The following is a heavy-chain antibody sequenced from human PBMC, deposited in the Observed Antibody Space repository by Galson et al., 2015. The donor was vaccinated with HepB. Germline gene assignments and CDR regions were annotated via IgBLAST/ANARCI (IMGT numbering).Heavy chain of an antibody. V-gene: IGHV3-23*01. J-gene: IGHJ5*02. CDR3: AKQDVVLVLYNWFDL. Sequence: SLRLSCAASAFTFGSYAMSWVRQAPGKGLEWVSGISGSGDNTYYADSVKGRFTVSRDNSKKTLYLQMNSLRGEDTAVYYCAKQDVVLVLYNWFDLWGQGTLVTVSS. CDR2: ISGSGDNT. CDR1: AFTFGSYA. D-gene: IGHD2-21*01.